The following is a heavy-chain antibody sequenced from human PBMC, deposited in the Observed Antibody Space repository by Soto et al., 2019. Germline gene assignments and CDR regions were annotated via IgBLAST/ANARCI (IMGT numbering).Heavy chain of an antibody. V-gene: IGHV1-3*01. CDR1: GYTFTSYA. CDR2: INAGNGNT. D-gene: IGHD2-21*02. Sequence: ASVKVSCKASGYTFTSYAMHWVRQAPGQRLEWMGWINAGNGNTKYSQKFQGRVTITRDTSASTAYMELSSLRSEDTAGYYCARGIGPVTRLGYWSQGTLVTVSS. CDR3: ARGIGPVTRLGY. J-gene: IGHJ4*02.